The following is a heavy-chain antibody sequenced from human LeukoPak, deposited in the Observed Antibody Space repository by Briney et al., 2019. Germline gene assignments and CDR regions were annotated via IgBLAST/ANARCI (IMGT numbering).Heavy chain of an antibody. J-gene: IGHJ4*02. D-gene: IGHD5-18*01. CDR3: ARDLGYNYGHTFDY. V-gene: IGHV4-59*01. CDR1: GGSISSYS. Sequence: SETLSLTYTVSGGSISSYSWNWIRQPPGKGLEWIGYIYYSGSTKYNPSLKSRVTISVDTSKNQFSLKLTSVTAADTAVYYCARDLGYNYGHTFDYWSQGTLVIVSS. CDR2: IYYSGST.